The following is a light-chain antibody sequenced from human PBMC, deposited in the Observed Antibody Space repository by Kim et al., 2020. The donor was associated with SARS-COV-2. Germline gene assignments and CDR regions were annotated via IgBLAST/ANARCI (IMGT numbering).Light chain of an antibody. CDR3: SSYTTSSTFV. J-gene: IGLJ2*01. CDR2: DVN. Sequence: GRSISISCTGTSSDVGGYNYVSWYQQHPGKAPTLMIFDVNKRPSGVSDRFSGSKSGNTASLTISGLQAEDEADYYCSSYTTSSTFVFGGGTQLTVL. V-gene: IGLV2-14*04. CDR1: SSDVGGYNY.